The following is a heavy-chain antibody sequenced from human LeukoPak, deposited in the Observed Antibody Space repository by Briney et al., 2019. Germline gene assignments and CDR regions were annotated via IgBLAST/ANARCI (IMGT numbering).Heavy chain of an antibody. J-gene: IGHJ6*04. Sequence: GGSLRLSCAASGFIFSDYSMNWVRQAPGKGLEWVSSITSSSGTIYYADSVKGRFTISRDNAKNSLYLQMNSLRAEDTAVYYCAELGITMIGGVWGKGTTVTISS. CDR2: ITSSSGTI. CDR3: AELGITMIGGV. V-gene: IGHV3-48*04. CDR1: GFIFSDYS. D-gene: IGHD3-10*02.